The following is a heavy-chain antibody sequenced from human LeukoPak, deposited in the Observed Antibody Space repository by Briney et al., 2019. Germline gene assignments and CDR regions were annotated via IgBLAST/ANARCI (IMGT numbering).Heavy chain of an antibody. CDR1: GFTVSSNS. V-gene: IGHV3-53*01. D-gene: IGHD4/OR15-4a*01. Sequence: GGSLRLSCTVSGFTVSSNSMSWVRQAPGKGLEWVSFIYSDNTHYSDSVKGRFTISRDNSKNTLYLQMHSLRAEDTTVYYCARRAGAYSHPYDYWGQGTLVTVSS. J-gene: IGHJ4*02. CDR3: ARRAGAYSHPYDY. CDR2: IYSDNT.